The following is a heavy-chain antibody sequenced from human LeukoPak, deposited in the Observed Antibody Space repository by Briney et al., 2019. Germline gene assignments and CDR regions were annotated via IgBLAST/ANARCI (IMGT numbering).Heavy chain of an antibody. D-gene: IGHD4-17*01. CDR3: ARDNTYGDYGGNFDY. V-gene: IGHV4-59*01. Sequence: SETLSLTCIVSAGSTRGYYWSWIRQPPGKGLEWIGYIYYSGSTKYNPSLKSRVTISVDTSKNQFSLKLSSVTAADTAVYYCARDNTYGDYGGNFDYWGQGTLVTVSS. CDR2: IYYSGST. CDR1: AGSTRGYY. J-gene: IGHJ4*02.